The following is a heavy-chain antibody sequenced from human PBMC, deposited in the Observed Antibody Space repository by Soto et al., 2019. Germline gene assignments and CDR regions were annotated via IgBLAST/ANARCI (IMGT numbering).Heavy chain of an antibody. CDR2: INSDGSST. CDR1: GFTFSSYW. Sequence: EVQLVESGGGLVQPGGSLRLSCAASGFTFSSYWMHWVRQAPGKGLVWVSRINSDGSSTRYADTVKGRFTISRDNAKNTLYLQMNSLRAEDTAVYYCAGLRGIAAAGIPYYYGMDVWGQGTTVTVSS. CDR3: AGLRGIAAAGIPYYYGMDV. V-gene: IGHV3-74*01. D-gene: IGHD6-13*01. J-gene: IGHJ6*02.